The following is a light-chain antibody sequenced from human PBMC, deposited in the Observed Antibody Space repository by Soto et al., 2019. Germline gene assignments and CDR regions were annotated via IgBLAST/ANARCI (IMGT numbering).Light chain of an antibody. J-gene: IGKJ1*01. Sequence: DIQMTQSTSTLSASVGARVTITCRASQSISSWLAWYQQKPGKAPKFLAYDASNLESGVPSRFSGSGSGTEFTLTISSLQPDDFATYYCQQYNSYSVTFGQGTKVDIK. CDR3: QQYNSYSVT. CDR1: QSISSW. CDR2: DAS. V-gene: IGKV1-5*01.